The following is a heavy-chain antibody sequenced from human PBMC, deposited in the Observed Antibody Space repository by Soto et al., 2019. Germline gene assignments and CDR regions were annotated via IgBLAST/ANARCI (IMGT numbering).Heavy chain of an antibody. J-gene: IGHJ4*02. CDR1: GSNFGNNW. CDR3: ATAEVDY. V-gene: IGHV3-74*01. CDR2: MNSDGRTT. Sequence: PGGSLRLSCAASGSNFGNNWMHWVRQAPGKGLEWVSRMNSDGRTTNYADSVKGRFTVSRDNAENTLYLQMNSLRAEDTAVYYCATAEVDYWGQGTMVTVYS.